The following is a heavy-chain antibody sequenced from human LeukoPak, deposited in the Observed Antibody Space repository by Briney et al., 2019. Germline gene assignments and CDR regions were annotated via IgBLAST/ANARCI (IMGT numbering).Heavy chain of an antibody. Sequence: GGSLRLSCAASGFTFSSYGMHWVRQAPGKGLGWVAFIRYDGSNKYYADSVKGRFTISRDNSKNTLYLQMNSLRAEDTAVYYCAKDPYGDYVGFDYWGQGTLVTVSS. J-gene: IGHJ4*02. V-gene: IGHV3-30*02. CDR1: GFTFSSYG. D-gene: IGHD4-17*01. CDR2: IRYDGSNK. CDR3: AKDPYGDYVGFDY.